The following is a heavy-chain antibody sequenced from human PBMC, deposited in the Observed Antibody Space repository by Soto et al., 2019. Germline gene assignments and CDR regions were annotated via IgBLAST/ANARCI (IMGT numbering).Heavy chain of an antibody. J-gene: IGHJ6*02. CDR3: AREGLDWSVEGMDV. D-gene: IGHD3-9*01. CDR2: IYTSGST. CDR1: GGSISSYY. Sequence: QAHLQESGPGLVKPSETLSLTCTVSGGSISSYYWSWIRQPVGRGLEWIGHIYTSGSTTYNPSLKKRVTMSVDTSKHQFSLRLSSVTAADTAVYYCAREGLDWSVEGMDVWGRGTTVTVSS. V-gene: IGHV4-4*07.